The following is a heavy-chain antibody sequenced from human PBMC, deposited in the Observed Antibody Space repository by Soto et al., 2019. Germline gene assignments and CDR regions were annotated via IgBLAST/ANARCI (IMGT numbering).Heavy chain of an antibody. D-gene: IGHD3-3*01. CDR3: ARDRQRNTIFGVVINSYYGMDV. V-gene: IGHV1-2*04. CDR1: GYRFSVYY. Sequence: GVLVKVSCKAAGYRFSVYYMHWLRLAHGQGLEWRGWINPNSGGTNYAQKSQGWVTMTRDTSISTAYMELSRLRSDDTAVYYCARDRQRNTIFGVVINSYYGMDVWGQGTTVTVSS. CDR2: INPNSGGT. J-gene: IGHJ6*02.